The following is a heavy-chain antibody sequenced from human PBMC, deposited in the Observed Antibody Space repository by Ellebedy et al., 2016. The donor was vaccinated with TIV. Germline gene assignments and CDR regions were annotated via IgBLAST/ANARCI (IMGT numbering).Heavy chain of an antibody. CDR3: ARRLRRVVLTGRSDWFDA. CDR2: IYWDGDK. J-gene: IGHJ5*02. D-gene: IGHD2-8*02. CDR1: GFLLSTIGVG. Sequence: SGPTLVKPTQTLTLTCTFSGFLLSTIGVGVGWIRQPPGKALEWLALIYWDGDKHYSPSLNNRLTITRDTSRNQVVLTMTNMDPVDTATYYCARRLRRVVLTGRSDWFDAWGQGALVTVSS. V-gene: IGHV2-5*02.